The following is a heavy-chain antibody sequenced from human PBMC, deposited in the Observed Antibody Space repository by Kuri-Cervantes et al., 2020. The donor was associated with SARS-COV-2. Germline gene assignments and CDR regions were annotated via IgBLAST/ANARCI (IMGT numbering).Heavy chain of an antibody. CDR2: ISYDGNNK. D-gene: IGHD3-10*01. CDR1: GFTFTSHA. V-gene: IGHV3-30*03. CDR3: ARNNYGGSGSGNWFDP. J-gene: IGHJ5*02. Sequence: GGSLRLSCAVSGFTFTSHAMHWVRQAPGSGLEWVALISYDGNNKFYADSVKGRFTISRDNSKNTLYLQMNSLRAEDTAVYYCARNNYGGSGSGNWFDPWGQGTLVTVSS.